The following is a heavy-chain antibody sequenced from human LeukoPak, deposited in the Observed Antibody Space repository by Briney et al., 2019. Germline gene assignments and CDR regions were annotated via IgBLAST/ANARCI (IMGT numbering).Heavy chain of an antibody. CDR2: IYYSGST. Sequence: SETLSLTCAVYGGSFSGYYRSWIRQPPGKGLEWIGCIYYSGSTYYNPSLKSRLTISVDTSKNLFSLKLSSVTAADTAVFYCARGAGAGRGYTYGYDYWGQGTLVTVSS. J-gene: IGHJ4*02. CDR3: ARGAGAGRGYTYGYDY. D-gene: IGHD5-18*01. CDR1: GGSFSGYY. V-gene: IGHV4-30-4*08.